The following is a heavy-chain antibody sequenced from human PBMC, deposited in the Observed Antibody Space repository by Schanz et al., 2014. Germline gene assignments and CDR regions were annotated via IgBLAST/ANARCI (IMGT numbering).Heavy chain of an antibody. Sequence: QVQLQQWGAGLLKPSETLSLTCAFFGGSFSGYWWTWVRQSPGKGLGWIGEVNHGGYTNYNPSLKSRVTVSVDMSKKQFSLRLSPVTAADTAAYYCATWSGTRLFHNWGQGTLVTVSS. J-gene: IGHJ4*02. CDR3: ATWSGTRLFHN. V-gene: IGHV4-34*01. D-gene: IGHD1-7*01. CDR1: GGSFSGYW. CDR2: VNHGGYT.